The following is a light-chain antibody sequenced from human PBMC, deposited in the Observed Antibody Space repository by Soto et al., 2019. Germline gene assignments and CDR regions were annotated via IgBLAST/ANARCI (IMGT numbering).Light chain of an antibody. Sequence: DIQITHSPSSLSASVGDRVTITCRASQSVSNYLNWFQHKPGKAPKLLIYAASSLQSGVPSRFSGSGSGTDFTLTISSLQPDDFAAYYCQHYNSYSEAFGQGTKVDIK. CDR2: AAS. J-gene: IGKJ1*01. CDR3: QHYNSYSEA. V-gene: IGKV1-16*01. CDR1: QSVSNY.